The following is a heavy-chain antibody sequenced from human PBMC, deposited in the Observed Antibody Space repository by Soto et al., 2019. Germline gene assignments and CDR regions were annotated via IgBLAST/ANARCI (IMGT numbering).Heavy chain of an antibody. CDR3: ARDGRYYDSSGYPGVPYYYGMDV. V-gene: IGHV1-46*01. CDR1: GGTFSSYA. Sequence: ASVKVSCKASGGTFSSYAISWVRQAPGQGLEWMGIINPSGGSTSYAQKFQGRVTMTRDTSTSTVYMELSSLRSEDTAVYYCARDGRYYDSSGYPGVPYYYGMDVWGQGTTVTVSS. CDR2: INPSGGST. D-gene: IGHD3-22*01. J-gene: IGHJ6*02.